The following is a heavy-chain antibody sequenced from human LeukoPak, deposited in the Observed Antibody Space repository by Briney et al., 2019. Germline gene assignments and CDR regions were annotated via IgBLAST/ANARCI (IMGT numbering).Heavy chain of an antibody. J-gene: IGHJ4*02. Sequence: GASVKVSCKASGYTFTGYYMHWVRQAPGQGLEWMGGIIPIFGTANSAQKFQGRVTITADESTNTAYMELTSLRSEDTAVYYCARETGHGYNWMGYWGQGTLVTVSS. D-gene: IGHD5-24*01. V-gene: IGHV1-69*13. CDR2: IIPIFGTA. CDR1: GYTFTGYY. CDR3: ARETGHGYNWMGY.